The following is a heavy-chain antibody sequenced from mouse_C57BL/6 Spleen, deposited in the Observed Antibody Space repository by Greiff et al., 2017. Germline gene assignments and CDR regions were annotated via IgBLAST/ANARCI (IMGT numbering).Heavy chain of an antibody. CDR1: GFNIKDDY. CDR2: IDPENGDT. D-gene: IGHD3-2*02. Sequence: EVQLVESGAELVRPGASVKLSCTASGFNIKDDYMHWVKQRPEQGLEWIGWIDPENGDTEYASKFQGKATITADTSSNTAYLQLSSLTSEDTAVYYCTTWGLRLPNFDYWGQGTTLTVSS. CDR3: TTWGLRLPNFDY. V-gene: IGHV14-4*01. J-gene: IGHJ2*01.